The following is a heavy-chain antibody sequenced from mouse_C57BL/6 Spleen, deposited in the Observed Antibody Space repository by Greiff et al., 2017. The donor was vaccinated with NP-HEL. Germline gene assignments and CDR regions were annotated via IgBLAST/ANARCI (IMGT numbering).Heavy chain of an antibody. D-gene: IGHD1-1*01. Sequence: VQLQQSGAELVKPGASVKLSCKASGYTFTSYWMHWVKQRPGQGLEWIGMIHPNSGSTNYNEKFKSKATLTVDKSSSTAYMQLSSLTSEDSAVYYCARPGSSYVGWYFDVWGTGTTVTVSS. CDR1: GYTFTSYW. V-gene: IGHV1-64*01. CDR3: ARPGSSYVGWYFDV. CDR2: IHPNSGST. J-gene: IGHJ1*03.